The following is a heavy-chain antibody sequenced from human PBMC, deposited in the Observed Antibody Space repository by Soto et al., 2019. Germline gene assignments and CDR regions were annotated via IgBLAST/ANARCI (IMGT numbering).Heavy chain of an antibody. CDR3: ARSDGSTSCYPPGSCAAFDI. D-gene: IGHD2-2*01. V-gene: IGHV4-39*01. CDR1: GGSISSSSYY. J-gene: IGHJ3*02. Sequence: SETLSLTCTVSGGSISSSSYYWGWIRQPPGKGLEWIGSIYYSGSTYYNPSLKSRVTISVDRSKNQFSLKLSSVTAADTAVYYCARSDGSTSCYPPGSCAAFDIWGQGTMVTVSS. CDR2: IYYSGST.